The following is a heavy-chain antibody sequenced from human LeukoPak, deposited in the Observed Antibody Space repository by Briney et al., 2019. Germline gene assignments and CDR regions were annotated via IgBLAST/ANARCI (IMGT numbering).Heavy chain of an antibody. D-gene: IGHD5-18*01. V-gene: IGHV3-53*01. CDR1: GFTVSSNY. Sequence: PGGSLRLSCAASGFTVSSNYMSWVRQAPGKGLEWVSVIYSGGSTYYADSVKGRFTISRDNSKNTLYLQMNSLRAEDTAVYYCAREYSYGTGPTYFDYWGQGTLVTVSS. CDR3: AREYSYGTGPTYFDY. CDR2: IYSGGST. J-gene: IGHJ4*02.